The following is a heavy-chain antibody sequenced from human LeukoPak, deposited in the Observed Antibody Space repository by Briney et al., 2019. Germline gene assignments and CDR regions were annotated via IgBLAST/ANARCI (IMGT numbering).Heavy chain of an antibody. J-gene: IGHJ4*02. CDR2: ISWNSGSI. CDR1: GFTFDDYA. CDR3: AKDISYYYDSSGYLFDY. D-gene: IGHD3-22*01. Sequence: PGRSLRLSCAASGFTFDDYAMHWVRQAPGKGLEWVSGISWNSGSIGYADSVKGRFTISRDNAKNSLYLQMNSLRAEDTALYYCAKDISYYYDSSGYLFDYWGQGTLVTVSS. V-gene: IGHV3-9*01.